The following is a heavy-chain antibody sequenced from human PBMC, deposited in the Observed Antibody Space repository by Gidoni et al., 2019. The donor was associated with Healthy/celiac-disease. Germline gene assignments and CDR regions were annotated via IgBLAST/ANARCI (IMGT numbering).Heavy chain of an antibody. V-gene: IGHV4-34*01. J-gene: IGHJ6*02. D-gene: IGHD6-13*01. CDR3: ARNPPYSSSWYRSRYYGMDV. CDR1: GGSFSGYY. Sequence: QVQLQQWGAGLLKPSETLSLTCAVYGGSFSGYYWRWIRQPPGKGLEWIGEINHSGSTNYNPSLKSRVTISVDTSKNQFSLKLSSVTAADTAVYYCARNPPYSSSWYRSRYYGMDVWGQGTTVTVSS. CDR2: INHSGST.